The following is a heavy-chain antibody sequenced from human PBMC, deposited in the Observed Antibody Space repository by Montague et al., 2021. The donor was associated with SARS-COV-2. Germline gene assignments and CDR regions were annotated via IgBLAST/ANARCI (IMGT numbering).Heavy chain of an antibody. D-gene: IGHD6-13*01. CDR3: ARSVAAAGPGSFDI. J-gene: IGHJ3*02. CDR2: VHYSGKT. V-gene: IGHV4-59*02. Sequence: SETLSLTCTVSGVSVKNYYWSWIRQPPGKGLEWIGYVHYSGKTKSNPSLQNPISISLDASEAQFSLNIHSMTAADTAIYYCARSVAAAGPGSFDIWGQGTIVTVSS. CDR1: GVSVKNYY.